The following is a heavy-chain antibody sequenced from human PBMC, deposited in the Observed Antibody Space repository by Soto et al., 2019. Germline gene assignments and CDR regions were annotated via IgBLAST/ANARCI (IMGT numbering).Heavy chain of an antibody. Sequence: SETLSLTCAVYGGSFSGYYWSRIRQPPGKGLEWIGEMKHSGSTNYNPSLKSRVTISVDTSKNQFSLKLSSVTAADTAVYYCARLYGSRGPFDYWGQGTLVTVSS. CDR1: GGSFSGYY. CDR2: MKHSGST. CDR3: ARLYGSRGPFDY. J-gene: IGHJ4*02. V-gene: IGHV4-34*01. D-gene: IGHD6-13*01.